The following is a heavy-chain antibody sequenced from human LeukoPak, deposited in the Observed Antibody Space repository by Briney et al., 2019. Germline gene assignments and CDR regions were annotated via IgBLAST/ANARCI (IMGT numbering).Heavy chain of an antibody. J-gene: IGHJ4*02. CDR1: GFTVSNNY. D-gene: IGHD4-11*01. Sequence: PGGSLRLSCAASGFTVSNNYMSWVRQAAGKGLEWVSVIYSGGSTYYADSVKGRFTISRDNSKNTLYLQMSSLRAEDTAVYYCVKDVGLDYSNYYFDYWGQGTLVTVSS. CDR3: VKDVGLDYSNYYFDY. CDR2: IYSGGST. V-gene: IGHV3-66*01.